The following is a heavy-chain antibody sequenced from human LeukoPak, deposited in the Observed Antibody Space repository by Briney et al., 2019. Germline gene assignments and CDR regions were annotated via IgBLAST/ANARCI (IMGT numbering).Heavy chain of an antibody. V-gene: IGHV4-39*01. J-gene: IGHJ4*02. CDR2: ISYSGST. CDR1: GGSISSRSYY. Sequence: SETLSLTCTVSGGSISSRSYYWGWIRQPPGKGLEWIGTISYSGSTYYNPSLKSRVTISVDTSKNQFSLKLSSVTAADTAVYYCGRQSSIVGPTIKGGKFDYWGQGTLVTVSS. D-gene: IGHD1-26*01. CDR3: GRQSSIVGPTIKGGKFDY.